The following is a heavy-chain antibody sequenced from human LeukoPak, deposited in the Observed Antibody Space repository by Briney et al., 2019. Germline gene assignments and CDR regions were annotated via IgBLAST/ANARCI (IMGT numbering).Heavy chain of an antibody. J-gene: IGHJ5*02. Sequence: PSETLSLTCTVSGGSISSGSYYWSWIRQPAGKGLEWIGRIYTSGSTNYNPSLKSRVTISVDTSKNQFSLKLSSVTAADTAVYYCARDLLGWFDPWGQGTLVTVSS. CDR3: ARDLLGWFDP. V-gene: IGHV4-61*02. CDR2: IYTSGST. CDR1: GGSISSGSYY. D-gene: IGHD3-3*02.